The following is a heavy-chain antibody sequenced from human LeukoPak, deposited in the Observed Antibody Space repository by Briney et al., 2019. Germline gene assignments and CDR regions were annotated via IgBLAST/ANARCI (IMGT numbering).Heavy chain of an antibody. D-gene: IGHD2-2*01. V-gene: IGHV1-69*13. CDR1: GGTFSSYA. J-gene: IGHJ5*02. CDR3: ARDPLGPAGSAP. Sequence: SVKVSCKASGGTFSSYAISWVRQAPGQGLEWMGGIIPIFGTANYAQKFQGRVTITADESTSTAYMELSSLRSEDTAVYYCARDPLGPAGSAPWGQGTLVTVSS. CDR2: IIPIFGTA.